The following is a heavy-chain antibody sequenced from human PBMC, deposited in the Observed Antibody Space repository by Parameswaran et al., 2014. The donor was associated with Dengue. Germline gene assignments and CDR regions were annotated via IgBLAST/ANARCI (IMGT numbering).Heavy chain of an antibody. V-gene: IGHV1-18*01. D-gene: IGHD3-22*01. CDR3: ASYYYDSSHRMGDYYGMDV. CDR2: ISAYNGNT. Sequence: WVRQAPGQGLEWMGWISAYNGNTNYAQKLQGRVTMTTDTSTSTAYMELRSLRSDDTAVYYCASYYYDSSHRMGDYYGMDVWGQGTTVTVSS. J-gene: IGHJ6*02.